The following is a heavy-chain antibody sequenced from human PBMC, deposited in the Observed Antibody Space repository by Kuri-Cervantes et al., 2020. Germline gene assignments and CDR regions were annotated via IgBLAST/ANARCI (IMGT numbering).Heavy chain of an antibody. CDR3: AEGEYYYMAV. CDR2: IYYSGST. V-gene: IGHV4-39*01. D-gene: IGHD2/OR15-2a*01. J-gene: IGHJ6*03. Sequence: SETLSLTCTVSGGSISTSSYYWGWIRQPPGKGLEWIGSIYYSGSTYSNPSLKSRVTISVDTSKNQFSLRLSSVTAADTAVYYCAEGEYYYMAVWGKGTTVTVSS. CDR1: GGSISTSSYY.